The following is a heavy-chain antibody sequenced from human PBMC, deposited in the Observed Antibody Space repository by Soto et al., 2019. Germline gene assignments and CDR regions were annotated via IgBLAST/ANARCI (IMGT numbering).Heavy chain of an antibody. D-gene: IGHD2-8*01. V-gene: IGHV3-23*01. CDR3: AKDMSIGVSSGSFDY. CDR1: GFTFSNSA. Sequence: EVQLLESGGALVQPGGSLTLSCTASGFTFSNSAMGWVRQAPGKGLEWVSGVSGSGGSTYYANSVKGRFSITRDNSRNTVVLQMHSLSAEDTAIYYCAKDMSIGVSSGSFDYWGQGTLVTVSS. CDR2: VSGSGGST. J-gene: IGHJ4*02.